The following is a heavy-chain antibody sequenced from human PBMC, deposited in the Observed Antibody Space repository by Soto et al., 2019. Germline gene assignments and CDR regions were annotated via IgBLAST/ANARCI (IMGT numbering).Heavy chain of an antibody. CDR1: GYTFTGYG. CDR3: ARRFVLGYCRCGSCNYYYYYMDV. J-gene: IGHJ6*03. Sequence: QVQLVQSGAEVKKPGASVKVSCKASGYTFTGYGISWVRQAPGQGLEWMGWISAYNGNTNYAQKLQGRVTMTTDTSTSTAYMELRSLRSDDTAVYYCARRFVLGYCRCGSCNYYYYYMDVWGKGTTVTVSS. V-gene: IGHV1-18*01. CDR2: ISAYNGNT. D-gene: IGHD2-15*01.